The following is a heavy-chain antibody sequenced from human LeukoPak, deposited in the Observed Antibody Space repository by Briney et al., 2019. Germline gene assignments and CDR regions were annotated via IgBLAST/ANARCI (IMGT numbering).Heavy chain of an antibody. V-gene: IGHV3-53*01. Sequence: GGSLRLSCAASGFTLSSNYMSWVRQAPGKGLEWVSVIYSGGSTDYADSVKGRFTIPRDNSKNTLYLQMNSLRAEDTAVYYCARLRWYLFDYWGQGTLVTVAS. CDR1: GFTLSSNY. D-gene: IGHD4-23*01. CDR2: IYSGGST. J-gene: IGHJ4*02. CDR3: ARLRWYLFDY.